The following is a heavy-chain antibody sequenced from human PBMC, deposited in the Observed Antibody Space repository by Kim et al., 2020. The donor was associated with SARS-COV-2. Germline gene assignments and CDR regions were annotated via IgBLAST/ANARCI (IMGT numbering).Heavy chain of an antibody. CDR3: AKLRYNGDLDP. V-gene: IGHV3-23*03. J-gene: IGHJ5*02. CDR2: T. Sequence: TYYADAVKGRFTISRDNSKNTLYLQMNSLRAEDTAVYYCAKLRYNGDLDPWGQGTLVTVSS. D-gene: IGHD1-1*01.